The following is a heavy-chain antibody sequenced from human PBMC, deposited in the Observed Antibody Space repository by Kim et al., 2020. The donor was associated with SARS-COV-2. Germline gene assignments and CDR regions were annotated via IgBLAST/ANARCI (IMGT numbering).Heavy chain of an antibody. CDR3: ARDRGIAAAGTGYYYYGMDV. Sequence: SQTLSLTCAISGDSVSSNSAAWNWIRQSPSRGLEWLGRTYYRSKWYNDYAVSVKSRITINPDTSKNQFSLQLNSVTPEDTAVYYCARDRGIAAAGTGYYYYGMDVWGQGTTVTVSS. CDR1: GDSVSSNSAA. J-gene: IGHJ6*02. CDR2: TYYRSKWYN. D-gene: IGHD6-13*01. V-gene: IGHV6-1*01.